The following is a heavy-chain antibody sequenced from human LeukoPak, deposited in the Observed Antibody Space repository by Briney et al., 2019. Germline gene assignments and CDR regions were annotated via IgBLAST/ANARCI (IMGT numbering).Heavy chain of an antibody. CDR3: ARVPVVVPAAMGLYGMDV. J-gene: IGHJ6*02. D-gene: IGHD2-2*01. Sequence: PSETLSLTCTVSGGSISSYYWGWIRQPPGKGLEWIGYIYYSGSTNYNPSLKSRVTISVDTSKNQFSLKLSSVTAADTAVYYCARVPVVVPAAMGLYGMDVWGQGTTVTVSS. CDR1: GGSISSYY. CDR2: IYYSGST. V-gene: IGHV4-59*01.